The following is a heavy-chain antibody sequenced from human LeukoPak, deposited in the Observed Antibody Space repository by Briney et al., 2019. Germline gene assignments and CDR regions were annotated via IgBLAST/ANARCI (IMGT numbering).Heavy chain of an antibody. CDR3: ARDRLRSYYYYGMDV. Sequence: SGGSLRLSCAASGFTFSSYAMSWVRQAPGKGLEWVSAISGSGGSTYYADSVKGRFTISRDNSKNTLYLQMNSLRAEDTAVYYCARDRLRSYYYYGMDVWGQGTTVTVSS. V-gene: IGHV3-23*01. J-gene: IGHJ6*02. CDR1: GFTFSSYA. D-gene: IGHD5/OR15-5a*01. CDR2: ISGSGGST.